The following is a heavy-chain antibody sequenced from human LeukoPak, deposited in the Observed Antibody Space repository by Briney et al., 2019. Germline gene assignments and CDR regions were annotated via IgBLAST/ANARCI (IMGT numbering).Heavy chain of an antibody. V-gene: IGHV3-23*01. J-gene: IGHJ4*02. D-gene: IGHD2-21*01. CDR1: GFSFTSCA. CDR3: ARQQLWLDY. CDR2: ISPVGDYI. Sequence: PGGSLRLSCAASGFSFTSCAMPWVRQAPGKGLEWVSSISPVGDYIYYADSVKGRFTFSRDNSRNTVYLQMDSLRAEDTAVYYCARQQLWLDYWGQGALVSVSS.